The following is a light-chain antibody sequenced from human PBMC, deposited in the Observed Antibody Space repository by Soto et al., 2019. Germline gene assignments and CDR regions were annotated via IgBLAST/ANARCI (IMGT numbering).Light chain of an antibody. CDR3: QQRSDWPIT. Sequence: EIVLTQSPAILSLSPGERATLSCRASQSVSSYLTWYQQKPGQAPSLLIYAASNRATGIPARVSGSGSGTDFTLTISSLEPEDSAVYYCQQRSDWPITSGGGTKVEIK. V-gene: IGKV3-11*01. CDR1: QSVSSY. J-gene: IGKJ4*01. CDR2: AAS.